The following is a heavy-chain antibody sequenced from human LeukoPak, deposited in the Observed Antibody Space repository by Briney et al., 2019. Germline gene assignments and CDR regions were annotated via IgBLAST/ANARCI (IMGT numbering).Heavy chain of an antibody. V-gene: IGHV3-7*05. Sequence: GGSLRLSCAGSGFTFSNYWMSWVRQAPGKGLEWVANIKQDGSDKYYVDSVKGRFTISRDNAKNSLYLQMNSLRAEDTAVYYCARDGWQNYFDYWGQGTLVTVSS. CDR1: GFTFSNYW. CDR3: ARDGWQNYFDY. CDR2: IKQDGSDK. J-gene: IGHJ4*02. D-gene: IGHD2-15*01.